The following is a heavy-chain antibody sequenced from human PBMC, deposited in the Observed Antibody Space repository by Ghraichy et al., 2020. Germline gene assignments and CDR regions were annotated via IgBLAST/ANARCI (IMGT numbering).Heavy chain of an antibody. J-gene: IGHJ3*02. CDR3: ARGDYFDSSGYFADAFDI. Sequence: GGSLRLSCAASGFTFSSYWMSWVRQAPGKGLEWVANTKPDGSENYYVGSVKGRFTISRDNAKNSLYLQMNSLRAEDTAVYYCARGDYFDSSGYFADAFDIGGQGAMVTV. V-gene: IGHV3-7*01. D-gene: IGHD3-22*01. CDR2: TKPDGSEN. CDR1: GFTFSSYW.